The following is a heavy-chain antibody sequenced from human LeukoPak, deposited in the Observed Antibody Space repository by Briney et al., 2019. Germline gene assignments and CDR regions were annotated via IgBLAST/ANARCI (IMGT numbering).Heavy chain of an antibody. J-gene: IGHJ3*02. D-gene: IGHD3-22*01. CDR2: IYYSGST. CDR1: GGSISSGGYY. CDR3: ASSYYYDSSGSGAFDI. Sequence: SETLSLTCTVSGGSISSGGYYWSWIRQHPGKGLEWIGYIYYSGSTYYNPSLKSRVTISVDTSKNQFPLKLSSVTAADTAVYYCASSYYYDSSGSGAFDIWGQGTMVTVSS. V-gene: IGHV4-31*03.